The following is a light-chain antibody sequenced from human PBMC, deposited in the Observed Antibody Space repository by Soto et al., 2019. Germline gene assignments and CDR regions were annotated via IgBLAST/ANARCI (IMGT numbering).Light chain of an antibody. J-gene: IGLJ1*01. V-gene: IGLV2-14*01. CDR1: SSDVGGYNY. CDR2: DVS. CDR3: TSYTYTSTCV. Sequence: QSALTQPASGSGSPGQSITISCTGTSSDVGGYNYVSWYQQYPGKAPKLMIYDVSIRPSGVSYRFSGSKSGNTASLTISGLRAEDEADYYCTSYTYTSTCVLGTGTKVTVL.